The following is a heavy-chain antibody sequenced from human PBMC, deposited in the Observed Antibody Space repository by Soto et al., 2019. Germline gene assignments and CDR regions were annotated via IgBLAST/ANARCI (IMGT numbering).Heavy chain of an antibody. CDR3: ARDLKYSSSHSVYYGMDV. J-gene: IGHJ6*02. V-gene: IGHV1-69*12. CDR1: GGTFSSYA. Sequence: QVQLVQSGAEVKKPGSSVKVSCKASGGTFSSYAISWVRQAPGQGLEWMGGIIPIFGTANYAQKFQGRVTITADESTSTAYMELSSLRSEDTAVYYCARDLKYSSSHSVYYGMDVWGQGTTVTVSS. D-gene: IGHD6-13*01. CDR2: IIPIFGTA.